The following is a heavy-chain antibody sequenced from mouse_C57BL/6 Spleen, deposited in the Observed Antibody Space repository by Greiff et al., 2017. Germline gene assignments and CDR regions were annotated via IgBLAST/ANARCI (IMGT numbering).Heavy chain of an antibody. V-gene: IGHV1-82*01. D-gene: IGHD1-1*01. Sequence: QVQLQQSGPELVKPGASVKISCKASGYAFSSSWMNWVKQRPGKGLEWIGRIYPGDGDTNYNGKFKGKATLTADKSSSTAYMQLSSLTSEDSAVYFSATIYYYGSSLAYWGQGTLVTVSA. J-gene: IGHJ3*01. CDR3: ATIYYYGSSLAY. CDR1: GYAFSSSW. CDR2: IYPGDGDT.